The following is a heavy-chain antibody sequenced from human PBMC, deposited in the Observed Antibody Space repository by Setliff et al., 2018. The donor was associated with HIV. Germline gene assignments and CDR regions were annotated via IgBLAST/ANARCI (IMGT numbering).Heavy chain of an antibody. CDR2: ISGSGYP. Sequence: GGSLRLSCAASRFTLSSYWMSWARQAPGKGLEWVSSISGSGYPYYADSVKGRFTISRDNSKNTLFLQMDSLRAEDTALYYCAKQRYYDGNDGFDVWGQGTMVTVSS. J-gene: IGHJ3*01. V-gene: IGHV3-23*01. CDR1: RFTLSSYW. CDR3: AKQRYYDGNDGFDV. D-gene: IGHD3-3*01.